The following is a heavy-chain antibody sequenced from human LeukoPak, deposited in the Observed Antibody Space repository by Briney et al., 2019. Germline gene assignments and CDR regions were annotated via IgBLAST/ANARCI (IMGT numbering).Heavy chain of an antibody. D-gene: IGHD2-2*01. V-gene: IGHV1-2*02. CDR3: ARDSQLSRAYAFDI. Sequence: ASVKVSCKASGDTFTGYYIQWVPQAPGHVLEWMVWINPNSGGTNYAQKFQGRVTMTRDTSISTAYMELSRLRSDDTAVYYCARDSQLSRAYAFDIWGQGTMVTVSS. J-gene: IGHJ3*02. CDR1: GDTFTGYY. CDR2: INPNSGGT.